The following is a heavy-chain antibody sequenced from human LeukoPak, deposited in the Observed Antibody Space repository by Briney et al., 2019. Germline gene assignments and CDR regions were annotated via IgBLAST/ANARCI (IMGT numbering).Heavy chain of an antibody. Sequence: SETLSLTCTVSGGSISTYYWSWIRQPPGKGLEWIGFIHYSGSTNYNPSLKSRVTISVDTSKNQFSLKLNSVTAEDTAIYYCAAAARSESDDASGFYGVDVWGQGTTVTVSS. CDR3: AAAARSESDDASGFYGVDV. V-gene: IGHV4-59*01. CDR2: IHYSGST. D-gene: IGHD6-25*01. CDR1: GGSISTYY. J-gene: IGHJ6*02.